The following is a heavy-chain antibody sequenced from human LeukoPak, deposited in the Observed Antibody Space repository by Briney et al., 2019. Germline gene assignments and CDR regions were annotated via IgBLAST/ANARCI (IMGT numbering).Heavy chain of an antibody. Sequence: PGGSLRLSCAASGFTFSSYGMYWVRQAPGKGLEWVAVIWYDGSNKYYADSVKGRFTISRDNSKNTLYLQMNSLGAEDTAVYYCARDGRTGYYFDYWGQGTLVTVSS. D-gene: IGHD1-26*01. CDR3: ARDGRTGYYFDY. J-gene: IGHJ4*02. V-gene: IGHV3-33*01. CDR1: GFTFSSYG. CDR2: IWYDGSNK.